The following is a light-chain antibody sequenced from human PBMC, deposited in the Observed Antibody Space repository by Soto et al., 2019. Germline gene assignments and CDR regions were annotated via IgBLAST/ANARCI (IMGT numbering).Light chain of an antibody. CDR3: QQRSNWPRT. CDR2: DAS. Sequence: EIVLTQSPATLSLSPGERATLSCRASQSVSSYLAWYQQKPGQAPRLLIYDASTSATGIPARFSGSGSGTDFTPTISSLEHEDVAVYYCQQRSNWPRTFGQGTKVEIK. CDR1: QSVSSY. J-gene: IGKJ1*01. V-gene: IGKV3-11*01.